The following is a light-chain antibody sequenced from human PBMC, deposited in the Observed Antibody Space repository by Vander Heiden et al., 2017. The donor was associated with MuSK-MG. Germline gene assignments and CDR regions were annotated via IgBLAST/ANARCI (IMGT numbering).Light chain of an antibody. V-gene: IGKV4-1*01. J-gene: IGKJ2*01. CDR1: QSVLYNSDNKNY. CDR2: WAS. Sequence: DTVMTQSPDSLAVSSADRATINCDSSQSVLYNSDNKNYLIWYQQKPGQPPKVLIYWASTRESGVPDRFSGSGSGTDFTLTISSLQAEDVAVYYCQKYDSSPYTFGQGTKLEIK. CDR3: QKYDSSPYT.